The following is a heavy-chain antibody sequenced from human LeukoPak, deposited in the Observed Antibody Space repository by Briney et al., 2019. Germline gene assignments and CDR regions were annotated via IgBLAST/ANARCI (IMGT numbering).Heavy chain of an antibody. D-gene: IGHD1-26*01. CDR2: INLNNGGT. CDR1: GYTFTAYY. CDR3: ARGRGQLYYSLPDPAHGMDV. Sequence: GASMKVSCKASGYTFTAYYMHWVRQAPGQGLEWMGWINLNNGGTNYAQKFQGWVTMTRDTSISTAYMELSRLRSDDTAVYYCARGRGQLYYSLPDPAHGMDVRGQGTTVTVSS. J-gene: IGHJ6*02. V-gene: IGHV1-2*04.